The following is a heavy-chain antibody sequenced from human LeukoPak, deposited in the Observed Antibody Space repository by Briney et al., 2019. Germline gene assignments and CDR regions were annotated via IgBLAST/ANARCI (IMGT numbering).Heavy chain of an antibody. CDR1: GDSISSYY. Sequence: PSETLSLTCTVSGDSISSYYWSWIRQPPGKGLEWIGYIYYSGSTNYNPSLKSRVTISVDTSKNQFSLKLSSVTAADTAVYYCASARLVGATRGAFDIWGQGTMVTVSS. J-gene: IGHJ3*02. CDR2: IYYSGST. CDR3: ASARLVGATRGAFDI. V-gene: IGHV4-59*01. D-gene: IGHD1-26*01.